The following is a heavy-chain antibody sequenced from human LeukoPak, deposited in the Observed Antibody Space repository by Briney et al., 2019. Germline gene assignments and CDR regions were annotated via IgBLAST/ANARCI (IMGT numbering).Heavy chain of an antibody. D-gene: IGHD1-7*01. Sequence: PGGSLRLSCAASGFTFSSYAMHWVRQAPGKGLEWVAVISYDGSNKYYADSVKGRFAISRDNSKNTLYLQMNSLRAEDTAVYYCARDSGTTGTFDYWGQGTLVTVS. J-gene: IGHJ4*02. CDR1: GFTFSSYA. CDR3: ARDSGTTGTFDY. CDR2: ISYDGSNK. V-gene: IGHV3-30*09.